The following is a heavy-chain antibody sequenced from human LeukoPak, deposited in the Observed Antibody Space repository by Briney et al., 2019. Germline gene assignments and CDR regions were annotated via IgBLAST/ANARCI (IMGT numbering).Heavy chain of an antibody. CDR3: ARAGLYGSGNDY. CDR2: IIPIFGTA. Sequence: PWASVKVSCKASGGTFSSYAISWVRQAPGQGLEWMGRIIPIFGTANYAQKFQGRVTITADKSTSTAYMELSSLRSEDTAVYYCARAGLYGSGNDYWGQGTLVTASS. V-gene: IGHV1-69*06. J-gene: IGHJ4*02. CDR1: GGTFSSYA. D-gene: IGHD3-10*01.